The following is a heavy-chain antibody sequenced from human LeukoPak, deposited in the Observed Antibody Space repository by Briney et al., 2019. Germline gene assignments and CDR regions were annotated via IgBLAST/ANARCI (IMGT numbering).Heavy chain of an antibody. J-gene: IGHJ4*02. Sequence: GASVKVSCKASGYTFTGYYMHWVRQAPGQGLEWMGWINPNSGGTNYAQKFQGRVTMTRDTSISTAYMELSRLRSDDTAVYYCARRSPITMVRGVITIPDYWGQGTLVTVSS. CDR2: INPNSGGT. CDR3: ARRSPITMVRGVITIPDY. V-gene: IGHV1-2*02. CDR1: GYTFTGYY. D-gene: IGHD3-10*01.